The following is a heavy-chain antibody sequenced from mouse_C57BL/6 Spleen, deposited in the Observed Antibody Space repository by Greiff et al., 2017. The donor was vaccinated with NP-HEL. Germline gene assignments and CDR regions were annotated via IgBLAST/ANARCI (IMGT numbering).Heavy chain of an antibody. V-gene: IGHV1-15*01. CDR3: TRLGAYGSSSPFDY. Sequence: QVQLKESGAELVRPGASVTLSCKASGYTFTDYEMHWVKQTPVHGLEWIGAIDPETGGTAYNQKFKGKAILTADKSSSTAYMELRSLTSEDSAVYYCTRLGAYGSSSPFDYWGQGTTLTVSS. CDR1: GYTFTDYE. D-gene: IGHD1-1*01. J-gene: IGHJ2*01. CDR2: IDPETGGT.